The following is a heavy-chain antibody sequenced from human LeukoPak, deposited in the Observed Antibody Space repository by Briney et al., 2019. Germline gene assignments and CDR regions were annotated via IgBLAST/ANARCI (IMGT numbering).Heavy chain of an antibody. CDR3: ARAGYYATSGPDY. V-gene: IGHV1-2*02. CDR1: GGTFSSYA. J-gene: IGHJ4*02. D-gene: IGHD3-22*01. CDR2: INPNSGGT. Sequence: VASVKVSCKASGGTFSSYAISWVRQAPGQGLEWMGWINPNSGGTKSAQKFQGRVTMTRDTSISTAYMELSRLISDDTAVYYCARAGYYATSGPDYWGQGTLVTVSS.